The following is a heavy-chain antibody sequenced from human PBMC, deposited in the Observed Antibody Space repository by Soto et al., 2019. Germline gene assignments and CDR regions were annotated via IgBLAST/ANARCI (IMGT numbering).Heavy chain of an antibody. J-gene: IGHJ4*02. CDR3: ARDRECSGGTCYNYFDF. CDR2: INYSGVT. V-gene: IGHV4-61*01. D-gene: IGHD2-15*01. CDR1: GGSVSSGYYS. Sequence: NPSETLSLTCSVSGGSVSSGYYSWNWIRQPPGKGLEWIGYINYSGVTHYNPSLKSRVTISVDTSKNQFSLNLGSVTAADTAVYYCARDRECSGGTCYNYFDFWGQGTLVTVSS.